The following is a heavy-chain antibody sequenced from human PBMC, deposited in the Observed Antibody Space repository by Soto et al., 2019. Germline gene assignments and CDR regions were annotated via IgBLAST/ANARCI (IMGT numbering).Heavy chain of an antibody. CDR3: AKLGYCSGGSCYPGSP. Sequence: GGSLRLSCAASGFTFSSYAMHWVRQAPGKGLEWVAVISYDGSNKYYADSVKGRFTISRDNSKNTLYLQMNSLRAEDTAVYYCAKLGYCSGGSCYPGSPWGQGTLVTVS. CDR1: GFTFSSYA. CDR2: ISYDGSNK. D-gene: IGHD2-15*01. V-gene: IGHV3-30-3*02. J-gene: IGHJ5*02.